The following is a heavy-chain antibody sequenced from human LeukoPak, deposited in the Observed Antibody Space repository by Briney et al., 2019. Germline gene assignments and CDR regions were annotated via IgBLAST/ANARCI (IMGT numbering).Heavy chain of an antibody. D-gene: IGHD3-22*01. Sequence: SENLSLTCAVYGGSFSGYYWSWIRQHPGKGLEWIGYIYYSGSTYYNPSLKSRVTISVDTSKNQFSLKLSSVTAADTAVYYCARVRYDSSGYAFDIWGQGTMVTVSS. V-gene: IGHV4-31*11. CDR3: ARVRYDSSGYAFDI. CDR1: GGSFSGYY. J-gene: IGHJ3*02. CDR2: IYYSGST.